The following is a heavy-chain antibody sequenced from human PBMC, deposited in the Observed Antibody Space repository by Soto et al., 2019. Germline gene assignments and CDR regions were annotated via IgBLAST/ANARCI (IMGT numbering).Heavy chain of an antibody. J-gene: IGHJ4*02. V-gene: IGHV3-23*01. CDR1: GFTFSSYA. D-gene: IGHD2-15*01. Sequence: EVQLLESGGGLVQPGGSLRLSCAASGFTFSSYAMSWVRQAPGKGLEWVSGITNSGDNTYYADSVEGRFTIARDNSKNTLYLQMHSLRAEDTAVYYCAKDHLRCSGGSCYSIDYWGQGTLVTVSS. CDR3: AKDHLRCSGGSCYSIDY. CDR2: ITNSGDNT.